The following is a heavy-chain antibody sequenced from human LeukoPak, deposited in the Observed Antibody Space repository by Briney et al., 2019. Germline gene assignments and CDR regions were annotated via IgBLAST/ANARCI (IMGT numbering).Heavy chain of an antibody. J-gene: IGHJ4*02. Sequence: GGSLRLSCAASGFTFSSYWMSWVRQAPGKGLEWVANILPDGSAKNYVDSVKGRFIISRDNAKNSVSLQMNSLRAEDTAVYYCPRRGIAAYYWGQGTLVTVSS. V-gene: IGHV3-7*01. D-gene: IGHD6-13*01. CDR2: ILPDGSAK. CDR1: GFTFSSYW. CDR3: PRRGIAAYY.